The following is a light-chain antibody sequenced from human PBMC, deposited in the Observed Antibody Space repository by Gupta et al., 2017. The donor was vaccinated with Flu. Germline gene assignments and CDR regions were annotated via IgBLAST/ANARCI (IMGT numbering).Light chain of an antibody. Sequence: EIVLTQSPATLSLSPGERATLSCRASQSVSSYLAWYQQKPGQAPRLLIYDASNRATGILARFHACASPIYITLTISIREPEDFAVYYCLQCWNWPHSFGQGTKMEIK. CDR2: DAS. CDR3: LQCWNWPHS. CDR1: QSVSSY. V-gene: IGKV3-11*01. J-gene: IGKJ2*03.